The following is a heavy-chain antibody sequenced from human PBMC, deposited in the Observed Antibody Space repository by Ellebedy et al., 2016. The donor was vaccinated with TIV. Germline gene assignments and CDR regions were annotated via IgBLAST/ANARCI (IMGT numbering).Heavy chain of an antibody. CDR2: IYPGDSAT. CDR3: ARLVSAGTNYFDS. Sequence: GESLKISCEGSGCSFTNYWIGWVRQMPGKGLEWMGFIYPGDSATRYRPSFQGQVTISADKSISTAYLQWSSLKASDSAMYYCARLVSAGTNYFDSWGQGTLVTVSS. D-gene: IGHD2-8*01. V-gene: IGHV5-51*01. J-gene: IGHJ4*02. CDR1: GCSFTNYW.